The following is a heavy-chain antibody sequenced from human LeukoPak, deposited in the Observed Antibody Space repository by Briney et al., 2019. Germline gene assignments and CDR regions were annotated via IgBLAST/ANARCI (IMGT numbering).Heavy chain of an antibody. CDR3: ARRRPSHYSDY. Sequence: SETLSLTCTASGGSISSCSYYWGWIRQPLGKGLEWIGSIYYSGSTYYNPSLKSRVTISVDTSKNQFSLKLSSVTAADTAVYFCARRRPSHYSDYWGQGTLVTVSS. J-gene: IGHJ4*02. V-gene: IGHV4-39*01. CDR2: IYYSGST. CDR1: GGSISSCSYY.